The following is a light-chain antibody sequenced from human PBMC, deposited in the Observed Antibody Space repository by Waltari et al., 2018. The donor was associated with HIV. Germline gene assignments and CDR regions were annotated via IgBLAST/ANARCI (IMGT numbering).Light chain of an antibody. V-gene: IGLV2-14*01. CDR2: EVS. CDR3: SSYTSSSTPYVV. CDR1: SSDVGGYNY. Sequence: QSALTQPASVSGSPGQSITISCTGTSSDVGGYNYVSWYQQHLGKAPKLMIYEVSNRPSGVSNRFSGSKSGNTASLTISGLQAEDEADYYCSSYTSSSTPYVVFGGGTKLTVL. J-gene: IGLJ2*01.